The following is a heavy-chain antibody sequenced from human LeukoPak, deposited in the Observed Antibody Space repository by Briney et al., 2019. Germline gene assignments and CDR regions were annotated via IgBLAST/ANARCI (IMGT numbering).Heavy chain of an antibody. D-gene: IGHD4-23*01. V-gene: IGHV1-24*01. CDR1: GYTLTELS. Sequence: GASVKVSCKVSGYTLTELSMHWVRQAPGKGLEWMGGFDPEDGETIYAQKFQGRVTMTEDTSTDTAYMELSSLRSEDTAVYYCAVHDYGGNGWDYWGQGTLVTVSS. CDR2: FDPEDGET. CDR3: AVHDYGGNGWDY. J-gene: IGHJ4*02.